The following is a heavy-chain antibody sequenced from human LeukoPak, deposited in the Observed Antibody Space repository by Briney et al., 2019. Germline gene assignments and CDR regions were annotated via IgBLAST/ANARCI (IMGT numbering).Heavy chain of an antibody. CDR2: INHSGST. Sequence: SETLSLTCAVYGGSFSGYYWSWIRQPPGKGLEWIGEINHSGSTNYNPSLKSRVTISVDTSKNQFSLKLSSVTAADTAVYYCAREPRYYYGSGSYRNWFDPWGQGTLVTVSS. D-gene: IGHD3-10*01. V-gene: IGHV4-34*01. CDR3: AREPRYYYGSGSYRNWFDP. J-gene: IGHJ5*02. CDR1: GGSFSGYY.